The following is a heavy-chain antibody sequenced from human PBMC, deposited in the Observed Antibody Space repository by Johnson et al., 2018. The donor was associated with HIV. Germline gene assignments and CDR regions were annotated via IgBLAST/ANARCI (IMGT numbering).Heavy chain of an antibody. CDR3: VRDSSGYSGFDI. Sequence: VQLVESGGGLVQPGASLRLSCAASGFTFSDHYMDWVRQAPGKGLEWVGRIKNKANSYTTEYAASVKGRFTISRDDSKNSLYLQMSSLKTEDTALYYCVRDSSGYSGFDIWGQGTMVTVSS. CDR1: GFTFSDHY. V-gene: IGHV3-72*01. J-gene: IGHJ3*02. D-gene: IGHD3-22*01. CDR2: IKNKANSYTT.